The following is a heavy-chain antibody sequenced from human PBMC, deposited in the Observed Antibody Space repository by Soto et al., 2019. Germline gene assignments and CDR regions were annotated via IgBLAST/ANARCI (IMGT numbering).Heavy chain of an antibody. CDR1: GGTFSSYA. J-gene: IGHJ6*02. CDR3: ASRITIFGVVIPSYYYYCMDV. D-gene: IGHD3-3*01. Sequence: AVKVSCKDSGGTFSSYAISWVRQAPGQGLEWMGGIIPIFGTANYAQKFQGRVTITADESTSTAYMELSSLRSEDTAVYYCASRITIFGVVIPSYYYYCMDVCGQGTTVPVSS. CDR2: IIPIFGTA. V-gene: IGHV1-69*13.